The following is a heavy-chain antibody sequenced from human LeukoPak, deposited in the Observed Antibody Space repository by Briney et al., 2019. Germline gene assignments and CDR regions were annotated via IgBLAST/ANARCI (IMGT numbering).Heavy chain of an antibody. J-gene: IGHJ4*02. CDR1: GDSISSSSYY. CDR2: IYYSGTT. D-gene: IGHD2-21*02. V-gene: IGHV4-39*07. CDR3: ARDRCGGDCPLDY. Sequence: ETLSLTCTVSGDSISSSSYYWGWIRQPPGKGLEWIGSIYYSGTTYYNPSLKSRVTISVDKSKNQFSLNLSSVTAADTAVYYCARDRCGGDCPLDYWGQGTLVTVAS.